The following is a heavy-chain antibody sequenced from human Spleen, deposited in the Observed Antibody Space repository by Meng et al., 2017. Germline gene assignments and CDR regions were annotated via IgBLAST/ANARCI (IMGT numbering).Heavy chain of an antibody. Sequence: GQLQEPGPGLVKPSETLSLTCTVSGGSISSYYWSWIRQPPGKGLEWIGYIYYSGSTNYNPSLKSRVAISVDTSKNQFSLKLSSVTAADTAVYYCARVVAGTGDYWGQGTLVTVSS. CDR1: GGSISSYY. V-gene: IGHV4-59*01. CDR3: ARVVAGTGDY. D-gene: IGHD6-19*01. CDR2: IYYSGST. J-gene: IGHJ4*02.